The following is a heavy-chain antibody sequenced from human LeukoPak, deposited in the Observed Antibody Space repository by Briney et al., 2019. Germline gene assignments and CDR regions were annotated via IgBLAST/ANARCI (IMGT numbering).Heavy chain of an antibody. CDR3: ARDKAAYHDSSAGGSGMDV. V-gene: IGHV3-33*01. D-gene: IGHD3-22*01. J-gene: IGHJ6*02. CDR2: ICYEGSNK. Sequence: GGSLRLSCAASGFTFSSYGMHWVRQAPGKGLGGVAVICYEGSNKYYADSVKGRLTISRDNSKNTLYLQMNNLRAEDTAVYYCARDKAAYHDSSAGGSGMDVWGQGTTVTVSS. CDR1: GFTFSSYG.